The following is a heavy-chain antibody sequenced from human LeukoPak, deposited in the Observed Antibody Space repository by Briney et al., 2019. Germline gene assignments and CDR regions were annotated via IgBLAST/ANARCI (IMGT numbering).Heavy chain of an antibody. V-gene: IGHV3-23*01. CDR1: GSTFNTYA. CDR2: ISGSGGST. Sequence: GGSLRLSSAASGSTFNTYAMSWVRQAPGKGLEWVSAISGSGGSTYYADSVKGRFTISRDNFKNTLYLQMNSLRAEDTAVYYCTLIAAAGTGYWGQGTLVTVSA. J-gene: IGHJ4*02. D-gene: IGHD6-13*01. CDR3: TLIAAAGTGY.